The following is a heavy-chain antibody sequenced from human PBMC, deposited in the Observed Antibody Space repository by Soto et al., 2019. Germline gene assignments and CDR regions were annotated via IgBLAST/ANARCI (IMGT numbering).Heavy chain of an antibody. CDR2: IKSKTDGGTT. CDR3: RGFSEFPRYGMDV. D-gene: IGHD3-3*01. CDR1: GFTFSNAW. J-gene: IGHJ6*02. Sequence: GGSLRLSCAASGFTFSNAWMNWVRQAPGKGLEWVGRIKSKTDGGTTDYAAPVKGRFTISRDDSKNTLYLQMNSLKTEDTAVYYCRGFSEFPRYGMDVWGQGTTVTVS. V-gene: IGHV3-15*07.